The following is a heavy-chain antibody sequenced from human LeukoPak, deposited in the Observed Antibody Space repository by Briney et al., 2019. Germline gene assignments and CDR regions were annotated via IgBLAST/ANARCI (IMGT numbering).Heavy chain of an antibody. D-gene: IGHD2-21*01. CDR3: ARDSIGDY. CDR1: GFTFSSYA. Sequence: GGSLRLSCAASGFTFSSYAMHWVRQAPGKGLEWVAVISYDGSNKYYADSVKGRFTISRDNSKNTLYLQMNSLRAEDTAVYYCARDSIGDYWGQGTLVTVSS. J-gene: IGHJ4*02. V-gene: IGHV3-30-3*01. CDR2: ISYDGSNK.